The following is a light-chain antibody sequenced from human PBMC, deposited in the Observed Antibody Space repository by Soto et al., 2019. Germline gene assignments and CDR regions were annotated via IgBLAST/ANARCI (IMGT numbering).Light chain of an antibody. Sequence: QSVLTQPPSASGSPGQSGTISCTGTSSDVGGYNYVSWYQQHPGKAPKLMIYEVSKRPSGVPDRFSGSKSGNTASLTVSGLQAEDEADYYCSSYAGSTLVFGGGTKVTVL. J-gene: IGLJ2*01. CDR1: SSDVGGYNY. CDR3: SSYAGSTLV. V-gene: IGLV2-8*01. CDR2: EVS.